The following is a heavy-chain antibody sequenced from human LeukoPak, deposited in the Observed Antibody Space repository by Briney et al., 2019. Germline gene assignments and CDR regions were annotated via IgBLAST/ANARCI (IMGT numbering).Heavy chain of an antibody. CDR1: GYTFTGYY. D-gene: IGHD4-17*01. CDR2: INPNSGGT. CDR3: ARSTVTARWKFDY. Sequence: ASVKVSCKASGYTFTGYYMHWVRQAPGQGLEWMVWINPNSGGTNYAQKFQGRVTMTRDTSISTAYMELSRLRSDDTAVYYCARSTVTARWKFDYWGQGTLVTVSS. J-gene: IGHJ4*02. V-gene: IGHV1-2*02.